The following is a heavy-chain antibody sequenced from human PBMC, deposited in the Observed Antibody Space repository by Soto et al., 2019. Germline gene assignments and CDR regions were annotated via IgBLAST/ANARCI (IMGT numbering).Heavy chain of an antibody. D-gene: IGHD3-9*01. CDR1: GFTFSGYG. CDR3: VKTGAMTGSIYFDS. CDR2: INSGGDYT. J-gene: IGHJ4*02. V-gene: IGHV3-23*01. Sequence: EVQLLESGGGLVQSGGSLRLSCAVSGFTFSGYGISWVRQAPGKGLERVSGINSGGDYTNYADSVKGRFTISRDNSKNTLYLQMNSLRVEDTAVYYCVKTGAMTGSIYFDSWGQGTLVTVSS.